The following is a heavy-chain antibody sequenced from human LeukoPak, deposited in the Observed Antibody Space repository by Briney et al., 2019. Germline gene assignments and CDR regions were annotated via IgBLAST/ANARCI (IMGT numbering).Heavy chain of an antibody. J-gene: IGHJ4*02. CDR2: ITSGTI. CDR3: AIEGAAAGFFDY. Sequence: GGSLRLSCAASGFTFSSYSMNWVRQAPGKGLEWVSYITSGTIHHADSVKGRFTISRDNAKNSLYLQMNSLRAEDTAVYYCAIEGAAAGFFDYWGQGTLVTVSS. D-gene: IGHD6-13*01. CDR1: GFTFSSYS. V-gene: IGHV3-48*04.